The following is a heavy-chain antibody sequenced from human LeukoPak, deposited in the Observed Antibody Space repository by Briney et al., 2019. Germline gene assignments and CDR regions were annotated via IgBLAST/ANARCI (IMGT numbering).Heavy chain of an antibody. J-gene: IGHJ4*02. V-gene: IGHV4-61*01. CDR3: ARANYGSGSYPPDF. CDR1: GGSVYSGSYY. D-gene: IGHD3-10*01. Sequence: PSETLSLTCTVSGGSVYSGSYYWSWIRQPPGKGLEWIGCIYYSGSTNYNPSLKSRVTISVGTSKNQFSLKLSSVTAADTAVYYCARANYGSGSYPPDFWGQGTLVTVSS. CDR2: IYYSGST.